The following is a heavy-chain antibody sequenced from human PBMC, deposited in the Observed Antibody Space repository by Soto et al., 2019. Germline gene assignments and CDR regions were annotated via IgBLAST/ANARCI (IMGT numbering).Heavy chain of an antibody. CDR1: GFTFSSYE. Sequence: GGSLRLSCAVSGFTFSSYEMNWVRQAPGKGLEWVSYIGTSGKTIYYADSVRGRFTISRDNAKNSLYLQMNSLRAEDTAVYFCARDPGIYSGKFDYGLDVWGRGTTVTVSS. D-gene: IGHD4-4*01. CDR2: IGTSGKTI. J-gene: IGHJ6*02. V-gene: IGHV3-48*03. CDR3: ARDPGIYSGKFDYGLDV.